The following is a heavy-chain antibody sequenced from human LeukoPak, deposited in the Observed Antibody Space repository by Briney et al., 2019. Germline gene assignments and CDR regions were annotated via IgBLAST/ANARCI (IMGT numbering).Heavy chain of an antibody. V-gene: IGHV1-18*01. CDR1: XYTFTSYG. CDR3: ASQAVATNDWFDH. CDR2: ISPYNGNT. J-gene: IGHJ5*02. Sequence: ASVXXXXXAXXYTFTSYGXSWVRQAPGQGLEWMGWISPYNGNTNYAQKLQGRVTMTTDTSTSTAYMELRSLRSDDTAVYYCASQAVATNDWFDHWGQGTLVTVSS. D-gene: IGHD6-19*01.